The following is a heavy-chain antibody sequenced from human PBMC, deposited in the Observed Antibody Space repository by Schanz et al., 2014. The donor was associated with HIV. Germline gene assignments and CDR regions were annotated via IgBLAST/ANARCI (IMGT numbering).Heavy chain of an antibody. CDR2: IGYDGNNK. V-gene: IGHV3-33*01. Sequence: VHLSESGGGLVQPGTSLRLSCAASGFSFSIFGMHWVRQAPGKGLEWVAIIGYDGNNKYYADSVKGRFTVSRDNSKNTNTLYLQMNSLRAEDTAVYYCARDQGTTWTSGGNWFDPWGQGTLVTVSS. D-gene: IGHD1-1*01. CDR3: ARDQGTTWTSGGNWFDP. CDR1: GFSFSIFG. J-gene: IGHJ5*02.